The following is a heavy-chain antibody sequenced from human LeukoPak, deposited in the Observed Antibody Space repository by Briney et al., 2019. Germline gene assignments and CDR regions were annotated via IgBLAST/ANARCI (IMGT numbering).Heavy chain of an antibody. CDR2: IGGSGGST. Sequence: GGSLRLSCAASGFTFSSYAMSWVRQAPGKGLEWVSAIGGSGGSTYYADSVKGRFTISRDNSKNTLYLQMNSLRAEDTAVYYCADFWSAVGDYWGQGTLVTVSS. D-gene: IGHD3-3*01. CDR3: ADFWSAVGDY. J-gene: IGHJ4*02. V-gene: IGHV3-23*01. CDR1: GFTFSSYA.